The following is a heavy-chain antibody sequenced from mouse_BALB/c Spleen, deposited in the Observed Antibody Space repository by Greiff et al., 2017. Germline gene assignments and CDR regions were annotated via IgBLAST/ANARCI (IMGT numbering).Heavy chain of an antibody. V-gene: IGHV1S56*01. J-gene: IGHJ4*01. CDR2: IYPGNVNT. CDR1: GYTFTSYY. D-gene: IGHD2-4*01. CDR3: ARGGYDYDYAMDY. Sequence: QVQLQQSGPELVKPGASVRISCKASGYTFTSYYIHWVKQRPGQGLEWIGWIYPGNVNTKYNEKFKGKATLTADKSSSTAYMQLSSLTSEESAVYFCARGGYDYDYAMDYWGQGTSVTVSS.